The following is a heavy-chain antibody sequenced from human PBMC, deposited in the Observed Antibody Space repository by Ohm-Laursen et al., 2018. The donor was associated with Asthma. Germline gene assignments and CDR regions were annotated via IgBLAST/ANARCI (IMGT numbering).Heavy chain of an antibody. J-gene: IGHJ3*02. V-gene: IGHV2-5*02. Sequence: TQTLTLTCTFSGFSLSTPGVGVGWIRQPPGKALEWLALIYWGDDKRYSPSLRSRLSITKDTSKNQVVLTMTNMDPVDAATYYCAHSVCSTSCYTAFDIWGQGTMVTVSS. CDR3: AHSVCSTSCYTAFDI. D-gene: IGHD2-2*02. CDR1: GFSLSTPGVG. CDR2: IYWGDDK.